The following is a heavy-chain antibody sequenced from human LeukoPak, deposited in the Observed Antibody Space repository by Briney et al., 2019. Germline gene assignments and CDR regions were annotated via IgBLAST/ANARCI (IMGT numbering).Heavy chain of an antibody. Sequence: PGGSLRLSCAASGFTFSSYWMSWVRQAPGKGLEWVANIKQDGSEKYYVDSVKGRFTISRDNAKNSLYLQMNSLRAEDTAVYYRASTCSSTSCYGFHYGMDVWGKGTTVTVPS. CDR2: IKQDGSEK. V-gene: IGHV3-7*03. D-gene: IGHD2-2*01. CDR3: ASTCSSTSCYGFHYGMDV. J-gene: IGHJ6*04. CDR1: GFTFSSYW.